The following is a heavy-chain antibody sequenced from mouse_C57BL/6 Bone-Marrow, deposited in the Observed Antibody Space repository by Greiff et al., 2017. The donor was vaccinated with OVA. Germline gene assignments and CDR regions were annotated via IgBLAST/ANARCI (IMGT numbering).Heavy chain of an antibody. CDR1: GSTFTGYW. J-gene: IGHJ3*01. D-gene: IGHD2-5*01. CDR3: APWDSNSFFAY. Sequence: VQLQQSGAELLKPGASVTLSCKAPGSTFTGYWLEGVQQRPGHGLEWIGEIFTGSGGTNYNEKFKGKATFTADTSSNTAYMQLSSRTTEDSAIYYCAPWDSNSFFAYWGQGTRVTVSA. CDR2: IFTGSGGT. V-gene: IGHV1-9*01.